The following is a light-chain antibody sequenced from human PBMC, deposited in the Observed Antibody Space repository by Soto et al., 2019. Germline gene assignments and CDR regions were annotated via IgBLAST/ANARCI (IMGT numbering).Light chain of an antibody. CDR2: DNS. CDR3: QSYYNGRSGSGV. V-gene: IGLV1-40*01. Sequence: QSVLTQPPSVSGAPGQRVTIPCTGSSSNIGAGYDVHWYQQFPGTAPKLLIYDNSNRPSGVPDRFSGSKSGTSASLAITGLRAEDEANYYCQSYYNGRSGSGVFGGGTKVTVL. CDR1: SSNIGAGYD. J-gene: IGLJ2*01.